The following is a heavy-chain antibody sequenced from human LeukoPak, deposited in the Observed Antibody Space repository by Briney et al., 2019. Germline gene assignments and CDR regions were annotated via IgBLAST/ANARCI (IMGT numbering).Heavy chain of an antibody. D-gene: IGHD2-15*01. V-gene: IGHV3-53*01. J-gene: IGHJ3*02. CDR2: IYSGGST. Sequence: PGGSLRLSCAASGFTVSSNYMSWVRQAPGKGLEWVSVIYSGGSTYYADSVKGRFTISRDNSKNTLYLQMNSLRAEDTAVYYCARGLGYCSGGSCYSGAFDIWGQGTMVTVSS. CDR3: ARGLGYCSGGSCYSGAFDI. CDR1: GFTVSSNY.